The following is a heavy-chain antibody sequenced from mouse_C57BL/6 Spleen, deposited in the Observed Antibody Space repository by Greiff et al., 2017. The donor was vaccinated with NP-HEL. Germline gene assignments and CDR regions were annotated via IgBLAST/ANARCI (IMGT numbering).Heavy chain of an antibody. Sequence: DVMLVESGGGLVKPGGSLKLSCAASGFTFSDYGMHWVRQAPEKGLEWVAYISSGSSTIYYADTVKGRFTISRDNAKNTLFLQMTSLRSEDKAMYYGAREDGYSGAMDYWGQGTSVTVSS. V-gene: IGHV5-17*01. J-gene: IGHJ4*01. CDR1: GFTFSDYG. CDR3: AREDGYSGAMDY. CDR2: ISSGSSTI. D-gene: IGHD2-3*01.